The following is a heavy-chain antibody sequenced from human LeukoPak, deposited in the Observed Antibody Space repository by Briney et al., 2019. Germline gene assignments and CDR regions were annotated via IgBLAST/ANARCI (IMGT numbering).Heavy chain of an antibody. V-gene: IGHV3-9*01. D-gene: IGHD3-16*01. J-gene: IGHJ6*02. CDR3: AKDKGPFSYYYGMDV. Sequence: PGGSLRLSCAASGFTFDDYAMHWVRQAPGKGLEWVSGISWNSGSIGYADSVKGRFTISRDNAKNSLYLQMNSLRAEDTALYYCAKDKGPFSYYYGMDVWGQGTTVTVSS. CDR2: ISWNSGSI. CDR1: GFTFDDYA.